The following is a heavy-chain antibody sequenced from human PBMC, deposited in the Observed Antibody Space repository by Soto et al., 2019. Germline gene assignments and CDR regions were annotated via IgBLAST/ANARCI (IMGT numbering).Heavy chain of an antibody. Sequence: QVQLVQSGAEVKKPGASVKVSCKASGYTFTSYGISWVRQAPGQGLEWMGWISAYNGNKNYAQKLHGRVTMTTDTSTSTAYMELRSMRSDDTAVYYCARDHDVDTPYNWFAPWGKGTLVTVAS. V-gene: IGHV1-18*01. CDR1: GYTFTSYG. CDR3: ARDHDVDTPYNWFAP. CDR2: ISAYNGNK. J-gene: IGHJ5*02. D-gene: IGHD5-18*01.